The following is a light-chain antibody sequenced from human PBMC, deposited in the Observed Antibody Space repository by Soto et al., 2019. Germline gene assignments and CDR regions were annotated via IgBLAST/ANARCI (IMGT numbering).Light chain of an antibody. J-gene: IGKJ3*01. Sequence: DIQMTQSPSSLSASVGDRVTITCRASQSISSSLNWYQQKPGKAPQLLIYAASSLQSGVPSRFSGSGSVTDFTLTIGSLQPEDFATYFCPQSYSTPFTFGPGTKVDIK. CDR2: AAS. V-gene: IGKV1-39*01. CDR1: QSISSS. CDR3: PQSYSTPFT.